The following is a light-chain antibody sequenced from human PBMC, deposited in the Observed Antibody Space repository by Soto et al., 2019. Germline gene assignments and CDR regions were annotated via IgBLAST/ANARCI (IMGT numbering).Light chain of an antibody. CDR1: QSVSSSY. Sequence: EIVLTQSPGTLSLSPGERATLSCRASQSVSSSYLAWYQQKPGQAPRLLIYGAASRATGIPDRFSGSGSGTDFTLTISRLETEDFAVYYCQQYCSSPRTFGGGTKVEIK. J-gene: IGKJ4*01. CDR2: GAA. CDR3: QQYCSSPRT. V-gene: IGKV3-20*01.